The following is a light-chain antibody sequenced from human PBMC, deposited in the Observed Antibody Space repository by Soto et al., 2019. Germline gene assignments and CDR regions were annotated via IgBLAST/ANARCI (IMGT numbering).Light chain of an antibody. J-gene: IGKJ1*01. Sequence: EVVLTQSPGTLSLSPGGRATLSCRASQSVRRDYLAWLQQKPGQAPRVLIYGASSRAAGIPDRFSGSGSGTAFTLTISRLEAEDSAVYYCQQYGAAPRTFGQGTKVDI. V-gene: IGKV3-20*01. CDR2: GAS. CDR3: QQYGAAPRT. CDR1: QSVRRDY.